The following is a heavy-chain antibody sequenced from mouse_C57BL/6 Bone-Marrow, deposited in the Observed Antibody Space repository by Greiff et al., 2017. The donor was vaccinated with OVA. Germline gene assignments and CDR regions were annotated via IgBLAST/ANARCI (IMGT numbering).Heavy chain of an antibody. J-gene: IGHJ1*03. V-gene: IGHV2-4*01. CDR2: IWSGGST. D-gene: IGHD1-1*01. Sequence: VQLVESGPGLVQPSQSLSITCTVSGFSLTSYGVHWVRQPPGKGLEWLGVIWSGGSTDYNAAFISRLSISKDNSKSQVFFKMNSLQADDTAIYYCAKSVPHYYGSSYWYFDVWGTGTTVTVSS. CDR3: AKSVPHYYGSSYWYFDV. CDR1: GFSLTSYG.